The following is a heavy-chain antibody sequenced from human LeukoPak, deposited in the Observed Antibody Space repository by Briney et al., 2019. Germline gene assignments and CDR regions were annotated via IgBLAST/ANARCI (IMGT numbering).Heavy chain of an antibody. CDR3: TTDKGYYDSSGYYFDY. CDR1: GFTFSNAW. D-gene: IGHD3-22*01. CDR2: IKSKTDGGTT. Sequence: PGGSLRLSCAASGFTFSNAWMSWVRQAPGKGLEWVGRIKSKTDGGTTDYAAPVKGRFTISRDDSKNTLYLQMNSLKAEDAAVYYCTTDKGYYDSSGYYFDYWGQGTPVTVSS. J-gene: IGHJ4*02. V-gene: IGHV3-15*01.